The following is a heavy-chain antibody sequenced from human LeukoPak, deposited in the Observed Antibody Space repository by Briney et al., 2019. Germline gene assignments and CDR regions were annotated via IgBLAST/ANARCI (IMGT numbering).Heavy chain of an antibody. V-gene: IGHV4-4*07. CDR3: ARDGHYYDSSAPTFGNWFDP. CDR1: GGSISSYY. D-gene: IGHD3-22*01. J-gene: IGHJ5*02. Sequence: SETLSLTCTVSGGSISSYYWIWSRQPAGKGLEWIGRIYTSGRSNYNPSLKSRITRSVDTSKKQFSLKLSSVTAADTAVYYCARDGHYYDSSAPTFGNWFDPWGQGTLVTVSS. CDR2: IYTSGRS.